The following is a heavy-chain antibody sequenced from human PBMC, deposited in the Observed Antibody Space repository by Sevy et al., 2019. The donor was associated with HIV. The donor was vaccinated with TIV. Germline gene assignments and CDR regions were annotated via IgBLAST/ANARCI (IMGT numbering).Heavy chain of an antibody. CDR1: GFTYSNAW. J-gene: IGHJ6*02. Sequence: GGSLRLSCTAAGFTYSNAWMSWVRQAPGKGLEWVGRIKSESDGGATDYAAFVKGRFTISRDDSENTLYVQMNSLKTEDTAIYYCITEGNGHDYYQATDVWGQGTPVTVSS. CDR3: ITEGNGHDYYQATDV. CDR2: IKSESDGGAT. D-gene: IGHD4-17*01. V-gene: IGHV3-15*01.